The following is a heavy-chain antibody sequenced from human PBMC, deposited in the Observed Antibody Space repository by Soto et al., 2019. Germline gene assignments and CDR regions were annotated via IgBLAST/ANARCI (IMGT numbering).Heavy chain of an antibody. Sequence: SETLSLTCTVSGGSVSSGSYYWSWIRQPPGKGLEWIGYIYYNGSTNYNPSLKSRVTISVDTSKNQFSLKLSSVTAADTAVYYCARVRDFWSGYYYFDYWGQGTLVTVSS. J-gene: IGHJ4*02. V-gene: IGHV4-61*01. CDR2: IYYNGST. CDR1: GGSVSSGSYY. D-gene: IGHD3-3*01. CDR3: ARVRDFWSGYYYFDY.